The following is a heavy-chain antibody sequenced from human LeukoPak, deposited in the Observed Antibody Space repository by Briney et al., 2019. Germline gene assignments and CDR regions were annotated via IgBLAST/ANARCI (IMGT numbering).Heavy chain of an antibody. CDR3: AKLSITMVRGVIGPFDY. CDR1: GFTFSSYA. V-gene: IGHV3-30*04. D-gene: IGHD3-10*01. J-gene: IGHJ4*02. Sequence: PGGSLRLSCAASGFTFSSYAMHWVRQAPGKGLEWVAVISYDGSNKYYADSVKGRFTISRDNSKNTPYLQMNSLRAEDTAVYYCAKLSITMVRGVIGPFDYWGQGTLVTVSS. CDR2: ISYDGSNK.